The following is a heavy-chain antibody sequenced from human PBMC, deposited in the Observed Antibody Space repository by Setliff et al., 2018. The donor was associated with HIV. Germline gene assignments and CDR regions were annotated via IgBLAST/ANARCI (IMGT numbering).Heavy chain of an antibody. D-gene: IGHD3-22*01. V-gene: IGHV3-30*04. CDR1: GFTFSSYA. CDR3: ATLRIYDSSGYYHGAFDI. Sequence: GGSLRLSCAASGFTFSSYAMHWVRQAPSKGLEWVAVISYDGSNKYYADSVKGRFTISRDNSKNTLYLQMNSLRAEDTAVYYCATLRIYDSSGYYHGAFDIWGQGTMVTVSS. CDR2: ISYDGSNK. J-gene: IGHJ3*02.